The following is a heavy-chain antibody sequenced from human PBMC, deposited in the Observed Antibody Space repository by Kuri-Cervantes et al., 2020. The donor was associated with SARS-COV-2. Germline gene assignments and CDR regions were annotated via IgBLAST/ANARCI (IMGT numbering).Heavy chain of an antibody. J-gene: IGHJ6*03. CDR1: GFSFSDYY. CDR3: ARGGLCSGGSCYHYSYYMDV. V-gene: IGHV3-11*06. D-gene: IGHD2-15*01. Sequence: LSLTCAASGFSFSDYYMIWIRQAPGKGLEWVSYISSSTTYTNHADSVKGRFTISRDNAKNSLYLHMDSLRAEDSAVYSCARGGLCSGGSCYHYSYYMDVWGKGTMVTVSS. CDR2: ISSSTTYT.